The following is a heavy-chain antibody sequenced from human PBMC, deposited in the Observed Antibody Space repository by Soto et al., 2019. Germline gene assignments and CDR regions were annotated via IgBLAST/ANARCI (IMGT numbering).Heavy chain of an antibody. CDR1: GGSVSSGSYY. D-gene: IGHD3-3*01. V-gene: IGHV4-61*01. CDR3: ARDRYDFWSGYTSYGMDV. J-gene: IGHJ6*02. Sequence: SETLSLTCTVSGGSVSSGSYYWSWIRQPPGKGLEWIGYIYYSGSTNYNPSLKSRVTISVDTSKNQFSLKLSSVTAADTAVYYCARDRYDFWSGYTSYGMDVWGQGTTVTVSS. CDR2: IYYSGST.